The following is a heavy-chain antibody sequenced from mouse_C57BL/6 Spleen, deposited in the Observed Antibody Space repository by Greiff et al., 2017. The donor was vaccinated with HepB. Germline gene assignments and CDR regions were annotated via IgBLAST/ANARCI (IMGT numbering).Heavy chain of an antibody. D-gene: IGHD2-1*01. Sequence: QVQLQQSGAELMKPGASVKLSCKATGYTFTGYWIEWVKQRPGHGLEWIGEILPGSGNTYYNEKFKGKATLTAEKSSSTAYMQLSSLTSEDSAVYFCARLLNWYFDVWGTGTTVTVSS. CDR3: ARLLNWYFDV. J-gene: IGHJ1*03. CDR1: GYTFTGYW. V-gene: IGHV1-9*01. CDR2: ILPGSGNT.